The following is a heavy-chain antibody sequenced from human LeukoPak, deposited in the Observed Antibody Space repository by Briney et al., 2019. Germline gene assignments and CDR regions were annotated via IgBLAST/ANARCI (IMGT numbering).Heavy chain of an antibody. V-gene: IGHV3-49*04. Sequence: PGGSLRLSCPPPGLTFGDIAMGWVPRAPGKGLGWEGLFRSKAYGGTTEYAASVKGRFTISRDDSKSIAYLQMNSLKTEDTAVYYCTRGQVLGMIVVSFDYWGQGTLVTVSS. J-gene: IGHJ4*02. D-gene: IGHD3-22*01. CDR1: GLTFGDIA. CDR3: TRGQVLGMIVVSFDY. CDR2: FRSKAYGGTT.